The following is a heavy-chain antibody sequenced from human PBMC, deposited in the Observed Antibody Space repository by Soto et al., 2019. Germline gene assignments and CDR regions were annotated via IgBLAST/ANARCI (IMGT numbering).Heavy chain of an antibody. V-gene: IGHV5-51*01. D-gene: IGHD5-18*01. CDR3: ARLKYSYGLYYYYGMDV. CDR2: IYPGDSDT. CDR1: GYSFTTYW. J-gene: IGHJ6*02. Sequence: GEALKISCKASGYSFTTYWIGWVRQMPGKGLEWMGIIYPGDSDTKYSPSLQGQVTISADKSISTAYLQWSSLKASDTAMYYCARLKYSYGLYYYYGMDVWGQGTTVTVSS.